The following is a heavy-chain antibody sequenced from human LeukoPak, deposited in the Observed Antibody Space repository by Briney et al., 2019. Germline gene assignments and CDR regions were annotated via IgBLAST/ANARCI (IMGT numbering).Heavy chain of an antibody. D-gene: IGHD2-2*01. J-gene: IGHJ3*02. CDR2: ISTSSNNT. Sequence: VGSLRLSCAASGFTFSDYYMNWIRQAPGKGLEWVSYISTSSNNTNYADSVKGRFTISRDNARNSLYLQMNSLRAEDTAVYYCARGRVVVVPATMIREDDAFDIWGPGTMVTVSS. V-gene: IGHV3-11*03. CDR3: ARGRVVVVPATMIREDDAFDI. CDR1: GFTFSDYY.